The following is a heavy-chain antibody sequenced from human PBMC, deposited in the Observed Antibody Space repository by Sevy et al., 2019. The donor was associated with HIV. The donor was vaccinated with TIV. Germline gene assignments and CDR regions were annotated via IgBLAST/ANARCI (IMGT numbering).Heavy chain of an antibody. CDR2: IRPDGSDK. J-gene: IGHJ4*02. CDR1: GFTFSPYW. D-gene: IGHD1-26*01. Sequence: GGSLRLSCAASGFTFSPYWMTWVRQAPGKGLGGVANIRPDGSDKYYVDSGKGRFTIPRDNAKNSLYLQMNSLRADDTAMYYCARGVGLDCWGQGALVTVSS. V-gene: IGHV3-7*01. CDR3: ARGVGLDC.